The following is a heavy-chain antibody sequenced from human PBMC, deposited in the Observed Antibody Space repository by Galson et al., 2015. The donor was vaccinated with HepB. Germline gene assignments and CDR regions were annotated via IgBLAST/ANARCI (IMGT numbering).Heavy chain of an antibody. Sequence: SVKVSCKASGFTFTSSAMQWVRQARGQRLEWIGWIVGGSGNTNYAQKFQERVTITRDMSTSTAYMELSSLRSEDTAVYYCAAVGATRFYYYGMDVWSQGTTVTVSS. V-gene: IGHV1-58*02. J-gene: IGHJ6*02. D-gene: IGHD1-26*01. CDR3: AAVGATRFYYYGMDV. CDR1: GFTFTSSA. CDR2: IVGGSGNT.